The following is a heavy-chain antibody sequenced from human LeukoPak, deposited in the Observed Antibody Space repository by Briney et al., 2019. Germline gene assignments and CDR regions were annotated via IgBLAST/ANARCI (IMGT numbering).Heavy chain of an antibody. D-gene: IGHD3-10*01. CDR3: AKDRTMVRGRTRGGSRNGMDV. V-gene: IGHV3-30*02. CDR2: IRYDGSNK. Sequence: GGSLRLSCAASGFTFSSYGMHWVRQAPGKGLEWVAFIRYDGSNKYYADSVKGRFTISRDNSKNTLYLQMNSLRAEDTAVYYCAKDRTMVRGRTRGGSRNGMDVWGQGTTVTVSS. J-gene: IGHJ6*02. CDR1: GFTFSSYG.